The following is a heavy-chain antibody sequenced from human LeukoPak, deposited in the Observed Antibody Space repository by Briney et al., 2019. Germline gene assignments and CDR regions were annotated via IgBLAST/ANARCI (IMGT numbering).Heavy chain of an antibody. V-gene: IGHV3-33*01. CDR3: ARDRTATSSPVDY. D-gene: IGHD2-15*01. CDR2: IWYDGSNK. J-gene: IGHJ4*02. Sequence: PGGSLRLSCAASGFTFSSYGMHWVRQAPGKGLEWVAVIWYDGSNKYYADSVKGRFTISRDNSKNTLYPQMNSLRAEDTAVYYCARDRTATSSPVDYWGQGTLVTVSS. CDR1: GFTFSSYG.